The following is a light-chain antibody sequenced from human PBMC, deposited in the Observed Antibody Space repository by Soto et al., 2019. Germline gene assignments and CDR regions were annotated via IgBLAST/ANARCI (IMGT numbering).Light chain of an antibody. Sequence: EIVLTQSPGTLALSPGARATLSCRASQSVGSTYLAWYQQKPGQAPRLRIYDASSRATGIPDRFSGSGSGTDFTLTISRMEPEDFAVYYCQQYGDSPWTFGQGTKVEIK. CDR2: DAS. CDR3: QQYGDSPWT. J-gene: IGKJ1*01. V-gene: IGKV3-20*01. CDR1: QSVGSTY.